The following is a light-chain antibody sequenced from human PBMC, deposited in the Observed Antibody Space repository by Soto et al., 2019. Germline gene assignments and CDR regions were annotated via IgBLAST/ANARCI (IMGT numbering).Light chain of an antibody. CDR1: QSVSSSY. V-gene: IGKV3-20*01. CDR2: DTS. J-gene: IGKJ4*01. CDR3: QYYVSSPLAVT. Sequence: EVVWTQSPGTLCLSPGGRATLSCRSSQSVSSSYLAWYQQKPGQAPRLLFYDTSNRATGIPERFSGSGSGTDFSLTISRLEPEDFAVYYCQYYVSSPLAVTFGEGSMVDIK.